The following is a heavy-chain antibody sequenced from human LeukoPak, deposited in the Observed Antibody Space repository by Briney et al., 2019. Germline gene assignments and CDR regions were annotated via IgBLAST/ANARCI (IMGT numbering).Heavy chain of an antibody. CDR3: ARDRITMVRGVGNWFDP. J-gene: IGHJ5*02. CDR1: GFTFSRSW. V-gene: IGHV3-7*01. D-gene: IGHD3-10*01. CDR2: IKHDGSDK. Sequence: GGSLRLSCEASGFTFSRSWMSWVRQAPGKGLEWVANIKHDGSDKYYADSVKGRFTISRDNAKNSLYLQMNSLRAEDTAVYYCARDRITMVRGVGNWFDPWGQGTLVTVPS.